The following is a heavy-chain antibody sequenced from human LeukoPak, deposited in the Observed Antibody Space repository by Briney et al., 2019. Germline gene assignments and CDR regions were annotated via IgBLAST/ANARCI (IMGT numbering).Heavy chain of an antibody. J-gene: IGHJ5*02. Sequence: PGGSLRLSCVASGFTLSTYWMTWVRQAPGKGLEAVGNIKPDGSGKYFVDSVRGRFTISRDNVKNSLYLQMNSLRAEDTAVYYCVRGSSGTVVRGVSWAWFDPWGQVTLVTVSS. V-gene: IGHV3-7*03. D-gene: IGHD3-10*01. CDR1: GFTLSTYW. CDR3: VRGSSGTVVRGVSWAWFDP. CDR2: IKPDGSGK.